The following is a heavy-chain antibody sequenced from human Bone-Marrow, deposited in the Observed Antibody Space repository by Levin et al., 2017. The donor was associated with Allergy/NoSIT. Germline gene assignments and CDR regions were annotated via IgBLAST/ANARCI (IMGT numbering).Heavy chain of an antibody. J-gene: IGHJ6*03. CDR1: GHSFISYY. CDR2: INPSGAGST. CDR3: ARDVNRAASIAYLYMDI. V-gene: IGHV1-46*01. Sequence: GESLKISCKTSGHSFISYYVHWVRQAPGQGLEWMGAINPSGAGSTHYALQFKGRVTMTRETSTSTVFMELINLTSDDAALYFWARDVNRAASIAYLYMDIWGEGTTVTVSS. D-gene: IGHD6-13*01.